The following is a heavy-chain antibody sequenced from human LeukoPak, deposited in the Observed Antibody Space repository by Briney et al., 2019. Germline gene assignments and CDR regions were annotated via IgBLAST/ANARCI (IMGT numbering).Heavy chain of an antibody. V-gene: IGHV4-38-2*02. Sequence: SETLSLTCTVSAYSISSGSYWGWIRQPPGKGLEWIGSIHHSGSTYYNPSLKSRVTISVDTSKNQLSLKLSSVPAADTAVYYCARVFGVVIYFDYWGQGTLVTVSS. J-gene: IGHJ4*02. CDR1: AYSISSGSY. CDR2: IHHSGST. D-gene: IGHD3-3*01. CDR3: ARVFGVVIYFDY.